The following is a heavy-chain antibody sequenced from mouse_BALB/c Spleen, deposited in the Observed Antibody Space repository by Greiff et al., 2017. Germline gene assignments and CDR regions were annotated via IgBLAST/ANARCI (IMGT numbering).Heavy chain of an antibody. CDR2: INPSTGYT. D-gene: IGHD2-1*01. J-gene: IGHJ3*01. CDR1: GYTFTSYW. Sequence: VQVVESGAELAKPGASVKMSCKASGYTFTSYWMHWVKQRPGQGLEWIGYINPSTGYTEYNQKFKDKATLTADKSSSTAYMQLSSLTSEDSAVYYCAREGNYSAWFAYWGQGTLVTVSA. V-gene: IGHV1-7*01. CDR3: AREGNYSAWFAY.